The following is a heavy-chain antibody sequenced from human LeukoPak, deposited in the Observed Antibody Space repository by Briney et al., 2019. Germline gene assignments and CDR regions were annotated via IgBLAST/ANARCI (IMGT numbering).Heavy chain of an antibody. CDR2: IYPGDSDT. D-gene: IGHD4-23*01. CDR3: ARIVPETYGGNFFFDY. J-gene: IGHJ4*02. Sequence: GESLKISCKGSGYSFTSYWIGWVRQVPGKGLEWMGIIYPGDSDTRYSPSFQGQVTISADKSISTAYLQWSSLKASDTAMYYCARIVPETYGGNFFFDYWGQGTLVTVSS. CDR1: GYSFTSYW. V-gene: IGHV5-51*01.